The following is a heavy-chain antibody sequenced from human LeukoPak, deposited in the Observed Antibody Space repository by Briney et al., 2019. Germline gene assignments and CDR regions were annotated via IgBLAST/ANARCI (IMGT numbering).Heavy chain of an antibody. D-gene: IGHD6-13*01. CDR2: IYYSGST. V-gene: IGHV4-39*07. Sequence: PSETLSLTCTVSGGSISSSSYYWGWIRQPPGKGLEWIGSIYYSGSTYYNPSLKSRVIISVDTSKNQFSLKLSSVTAADTAVYYCARGRHSSSWYYFHGYWGQGTLVTVSS. J-gene: IGHJ4*02. CDR3: ARGRHSSSWYYFHGY. CDR1: GGSISSSSYY.